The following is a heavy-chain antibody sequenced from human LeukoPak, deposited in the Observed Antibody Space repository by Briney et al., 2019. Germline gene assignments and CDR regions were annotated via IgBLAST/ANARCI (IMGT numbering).Heavy chain of an antibody. V-gene: IGHV3-23*01. CDR1: GFAFSSYA. CDR2: NSGSGGGT. D-gene: IGHD3-22*01. J-gene: IGHJ4*02. CDR3: AKHSITMIVVVSSAFDY. Sequence: PGGSLRLSCAASGFAFSSYAMSWVRHAPGKGLEWVSANSGSGGGTYHADRVNGRFTISRDNSKNTVYLQMNSLRAEDTAVYYCAKHSITMIVVVSSAFDYWGQGTLVTVSS.